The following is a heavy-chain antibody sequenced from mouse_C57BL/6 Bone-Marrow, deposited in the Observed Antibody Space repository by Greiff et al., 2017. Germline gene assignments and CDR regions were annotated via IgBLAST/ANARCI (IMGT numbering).Heavy chain of an antibody. D-gene: IGHD2-5*01. CDR1: GFTFSDAW. J-gene: IGHJ3*01. V-gene: IGHV6-6*01. Sequence: EVQLVESGGGLVQPGGSMKLSCAASGFTFSDAWMDWVRQSPEKGLEWVAEIRNKANNHATYYAESVKGRFTISRDDSKSSVYLQMNSLRAEETGIYYCTPAYYSNYEVAYWGQGTLVTVSA. CDR2: IRNKANNHAT. CDR3: TPAYYSNYEVAY.